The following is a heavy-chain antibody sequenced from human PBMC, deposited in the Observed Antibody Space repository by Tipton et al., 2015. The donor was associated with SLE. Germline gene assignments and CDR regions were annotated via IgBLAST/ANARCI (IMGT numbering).Heavy chain of an antibody. Sequence: QLVQSGAEVKKPGSSVKVSCKASGGTFSSYAISWVRQAPGQGLEWMGGIIPIFGTANYTQKFQGRVTITTDESTSTAYMELSSLRSEDTAVYYCARNIAVVPAARNDAFDIWGQGTMVTVSS. J-gene: IGHJ3*02. V-gene: IGHV1-69*05. CDR3: ARNIAVVPAARNDAFDI. CDR2: IIPIFGTA. D-gene: IGHD2-2*01. CDR1: GGTFSSYA.